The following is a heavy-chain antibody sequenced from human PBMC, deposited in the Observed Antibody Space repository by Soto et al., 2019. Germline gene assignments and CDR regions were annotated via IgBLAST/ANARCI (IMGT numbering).Heavy chain of an antibody. D-gene: IGHD4-17*01. CDR2: ISWNNDNT. J-gene: IGHJ4*02. Sequence: EVHLVESGGGVAQPGGSLRLSCATSGFTFDDYAMHWVRQAPGKGLEWVSGISWNNDNTGYADSVKGRFTISRDNAKRSLFLQMNSLRSEDTAFYFCARTTWGYGEPLDSWGQGTLVTVSS. V-gene: IGHV3-9*01. CDR3: ARTTWGYGEPLDS. CDR1: GFTFDDYA.